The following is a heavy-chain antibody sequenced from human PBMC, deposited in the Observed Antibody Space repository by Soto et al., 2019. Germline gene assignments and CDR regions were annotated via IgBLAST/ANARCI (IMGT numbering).Heavy chain of an antibody. CDR1: VYTFTNYG. D-gene: IGHD6-19*01. J-gene: IGHJ4*02. CDR3: ARDTQYSSGWYDIRSIDY. Sequence: ASGTVSSKSTVYTFTNYGISWLRQSPGKGREWMGWISAYNGNTNYAQKLQGRVTMTTDTSTSTAYMELRSLRSDDTAVYYCARDTQYSSGWYDIRSIDYWGQGTLVTVSS. V-gene: IGHV1-18*01. CDR2: ISAYNGNT.